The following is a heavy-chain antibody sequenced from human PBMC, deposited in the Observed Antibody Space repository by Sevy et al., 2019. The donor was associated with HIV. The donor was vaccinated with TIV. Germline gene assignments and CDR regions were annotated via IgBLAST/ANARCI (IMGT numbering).Heavy chain of an antibody. V-gene: IGHV1-69*06. CDR2: IIPIFGTA. Sequence: ASVKVSCKASGGTFSSYAISWVRQAPGQGLEWMGGIIPIFGTANYAQKFQGRVTITADNSTSTAYMGLSSLRSEDTAVYYCAWASLSGGSINWFDPWGQGTLVTVSS. CDR1: GGTFSSYA. D-gene: IGHD2-15*01. J-gene: IGHJ5*02. CDR3: AWASLSGGSINWFDP.